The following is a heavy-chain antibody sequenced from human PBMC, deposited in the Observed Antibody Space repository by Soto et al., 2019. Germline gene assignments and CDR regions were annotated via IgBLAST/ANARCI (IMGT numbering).Heavy chain of an antibody. CDR3: ARELYYYDSSGYGDLDY. V-gene: IGHV3-33*01. Sequence: QVQLVESGGGVVQPGRSLRLSCAASGFTFSSYGMHWVRQAPGKGLEWVAVIWYDGSNKYYADSVKGRFTISRDNSKNXXYLQMNSLRAEDTAVYYCARELYYYDSSGYGDLDYWGQGTLVTVSS. CDR2: IWYDGSNK. J-gene: IGHJ4*02. CDR1: GFTFSSYG. D-gene: IGHD3-22*01.